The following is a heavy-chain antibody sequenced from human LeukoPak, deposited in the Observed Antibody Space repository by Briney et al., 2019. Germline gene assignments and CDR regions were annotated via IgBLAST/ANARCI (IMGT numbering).Heavy chain of an antibody. D-gene: IGHD3-22*01. CDR2: INSDGSEG. J-gene: IGHJ4*02. CDR3: ARFRNYYDSSGPSGY. CDR1: GFTFSGFW. V-gene: IGHV3-7*03. Sequence: GGSLRLSCAVSGFTFSGFWMSWSRQAPGKGLEWVASINSDGSEGYYADVVKGRFTISRDNAKNSLYLQINSLRAEDTAVYYCARFRNYYDSSGPSGYWGQGTLVTVSS.